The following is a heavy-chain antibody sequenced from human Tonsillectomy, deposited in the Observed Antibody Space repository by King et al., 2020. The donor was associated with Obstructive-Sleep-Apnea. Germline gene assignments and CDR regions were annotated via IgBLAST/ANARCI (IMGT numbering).Heavy chain of an antibody. V-gene: IGHV3-30*01. D-gene: IGHD3-22*01. Sequence: VQLVESGGGVVQPGRSLRLSCGASGFTFSTYAMHWVRQAPGKGLEWVALISYDGSNKLHADSVKGRFTISRDSSKNTLYLQMNSLRADDTAVYYCARQYYYESNDWYYFDYWGQGTLVTVSS. J-gene: IGHJ4*02. CDR1: GFTFSTYA. CDR3: ARQYYYESNDWYYFDY. CDR2: ISYDGSNK.